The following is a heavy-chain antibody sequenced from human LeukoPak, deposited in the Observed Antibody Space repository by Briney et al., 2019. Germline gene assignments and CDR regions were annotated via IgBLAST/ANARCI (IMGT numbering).Heavy chain of an antibody. CDR2: INAYNGNT. CDR1: GYTFTSYG. J-gene: IGHJ4*02. V-gene: IGHV1-18*01. CDR3: ARRQGTTLSFDY. Sequence: ASVKVSCKASGYTFTSYGFSWVRQAPGQGLEWMGWINAYNGNTNYAQKLQGRVTMTTDASTSTAYMELRSLRFDDTAVYYCARRQGTTLSFDYWGQGTLVTVSS. D-gene: IGHD1-1*01.